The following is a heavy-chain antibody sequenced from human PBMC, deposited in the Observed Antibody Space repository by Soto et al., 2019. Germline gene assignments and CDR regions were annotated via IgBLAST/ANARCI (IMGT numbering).Heavy chain of an antibody. CDR1: GGSISSGDYY. CDR3: ARESIAARLNYFDY. CDR2: IYYSGST. V-gene: IGHV4-30-4*01. J-gene: IGHJ4*02. Sequence: PSETLSLTCTVSGGSISSGDYYWSWIRQPPGKGLEWIGYIYYSGSTYYNPSLKSRVTISVDTSKNQFSLKLSSVTAADTAVYYWARESIAARLNYFDYWGQGTLVTVSS. D-gene: IGHD6-6*01.